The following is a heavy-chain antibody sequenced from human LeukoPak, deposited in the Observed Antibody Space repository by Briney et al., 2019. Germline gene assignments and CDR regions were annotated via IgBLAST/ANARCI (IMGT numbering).Heavy chain of an antibody. Sequence: GGSLRLSCTACGFTLSSYSMNGVRRATGKGLEWVSYNSSSGNSIDYADSVMDRFTISRDNAKNSLYLQMVSLRAEDTAVYYCARLRGYSYGYGDYWGQGTLVTVSS. CDR3: ARLRGYSYGYGDY. D-gene: IGHD5-18*01. J-gene: IGHJ4*02. CDR1: GFTLSSYS. V-gene: IGHV3-48*04. CDR2: NSSSGNSI.